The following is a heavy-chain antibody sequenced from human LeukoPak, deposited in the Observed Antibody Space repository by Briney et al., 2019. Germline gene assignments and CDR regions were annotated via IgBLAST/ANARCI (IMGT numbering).Heavy chain of an antibody. CDR2: IYTSGST. D-gene: IGHD3-9*01. CDR1: GGSITNYY. CDR3: AEGTGYFDPFDY. V-gene: IGHV4-4*07. Sequence: PSETLSLTCTVSGGSITNYYWSWIRQPAGKGLEWIGRIYTSGSTDYNPSLKSRVTISVDTSKNQFSLKLSSVTAADTAVYYCAEGTGYFDPFDYWGQGTLVTVSS. J-gene: IGHJ4*02.